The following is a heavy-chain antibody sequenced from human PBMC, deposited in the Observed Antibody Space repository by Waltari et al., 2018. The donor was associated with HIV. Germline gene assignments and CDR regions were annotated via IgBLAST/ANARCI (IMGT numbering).Heavy chain of an antibody. Sequence: QVQLVQSGAEVKKPGASVKVSCKTSGYTFTNNYIHWVRQAPGQGLEWVAWINPNDGGTNYAQSFQGRITTTRDTSISTAYMELTSLTSDDTALYYCARGVGSPNWFDPWGQGTLVTVSS. CDR2: INPNDGGT. CDR3: ARGVGSPNWFDP. D-gene: IGHD3-3*01. J-gene: IGHJ5*02. CDR1: GYTFTNNY. V-gene: IGHV1-2*02.